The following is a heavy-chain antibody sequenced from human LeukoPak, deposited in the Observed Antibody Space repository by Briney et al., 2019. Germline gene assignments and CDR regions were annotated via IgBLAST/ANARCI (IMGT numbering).Heavy chain of an antibody. CDR2: IIPIFGTA. J-gene: IGHJ6*03. V-gene: IGHV1-69*01. CDR1: GGTFSSYA. D-gene: IGHD3-3*01. CDR3: ARGATYYDFWSGPTIPWGYYYYMDV. Sequence: SVKVSCKASGGTFSSYAISWVRQAPGQGLEWMGGIIPIFGTANYAQKFQGRVTITADESTSTAYMELSSLRSEDTAMYYCARGATYYDFWSGPTIPWGYYYYMDVWGKGTTVTVPS.